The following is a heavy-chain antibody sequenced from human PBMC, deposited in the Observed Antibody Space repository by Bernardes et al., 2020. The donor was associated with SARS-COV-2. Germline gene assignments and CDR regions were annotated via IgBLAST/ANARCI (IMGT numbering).Heavy chain of an antibody. V-gene: IGHV1-58*01. Sequence: SVKVSCKAFGYPFTASAVQWVRQARGQRLEWIGWIVVGSGHTKYAQQFQERVTITRDMSRSTVYMEVTSLRSEDTAVYYCATLATTVEKTWSYWGQGTLVTVSS. CDR2: IVVGSGHT. D-gene: IGHD4-17*01. J-gene: IGHJ4*02. CDR3: ATLATTVEKTWSY. CDR1: GYPFTASA.